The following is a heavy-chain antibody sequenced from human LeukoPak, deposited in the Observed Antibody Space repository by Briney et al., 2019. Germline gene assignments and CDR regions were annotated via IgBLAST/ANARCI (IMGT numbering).Heavy chain of an antibody. CDR2: ISSSSTI. V-gene: IGHV3-48*01. Sequence: PGGSLRLSCAASGFTFSSYSMNWVRQAPGKGLEWVSYISSSSTIYYADSVKGRFTISRDNAKNSLYLQMNSLRAEDTAVYYCARDKGPLYCSSTSCYPAGNDYWGQGTLVTVSS. CDR3: ARDKGPLYCSSTSCYPAGNDY. D-gene: IGHD2-2*01. CDR1: GFTFSSYS. J-gene: IGHJ4*02.